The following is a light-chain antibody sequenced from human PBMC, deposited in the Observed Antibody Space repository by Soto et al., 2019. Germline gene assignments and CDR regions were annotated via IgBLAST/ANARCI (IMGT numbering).Light chain of an antibody. CDR3: QQYFGYPRT. CDR2: DVS. J-gene: IGKJ4*01. CDR1: QTISNW. Sequence: DIQMTQSPSTLSASVRDRVTITCRASQTISNWLAWYQQNPGKAPKLLIYDVSNLASGVPSRFSGSGSGTEFTLTISSLQPEDFATYYCQQYFGYPRTFGGGTKVEIK. V-gene: IGKV1-5*01.